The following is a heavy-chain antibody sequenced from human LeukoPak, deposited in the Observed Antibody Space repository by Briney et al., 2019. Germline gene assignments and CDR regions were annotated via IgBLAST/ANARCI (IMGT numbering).Heavy chain of an antibody. V-gene: IGHV1-2*06. J-gene: IGHJ4*02. CDR2: INPNSGGT. Sequence: ASVKVSCKASGYTFTGYYMHWVRQAPGQGLEWMGRINPNSGGTNYAQKFQGRVTMTEDTSTDTAYMELSSLRSEDTAVYYCATDLRSSYDFWSGYYTPYFDYWGQGTLVTVSS. CDR1: GYTFTGYY. D-gene: IGHD3-3*01. CDR3: ATDLRSSYDFWSGYYTPYFDY.